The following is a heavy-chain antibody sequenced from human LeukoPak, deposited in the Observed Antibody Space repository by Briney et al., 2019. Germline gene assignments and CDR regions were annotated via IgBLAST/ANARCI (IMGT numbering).Heavy chain of an antibody. V-gene: IGHV4-59*08. Sequence: SETLSLTCTVSVGSISSYYGSWIRQPPEKGLEWFGYIYYSGSTNYNPSPKSRVTISVDTSKNQFSLKLSSVTAADTAVYYCARHAGAAAGTDDAFDIWGQGTMVTVSS. CDR1: VGSISSYY. CDR2: IYYSGST. J-gene: IGHJ3*02. D-gene: IGHD6-13*01. CDR3: ARHAGAAAGTDDAFDI.